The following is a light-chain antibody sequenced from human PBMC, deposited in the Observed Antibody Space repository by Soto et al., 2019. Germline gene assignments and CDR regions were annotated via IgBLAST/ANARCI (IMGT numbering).Light chain of an antibody. Sequence: EIGLTHSPGTLSLSPGERATLSCRASQGVSSRYLAWYQQKPGQAPRLLMSGASSRATGIPDRFSGSGSGTDFTLTISRLEPEDFAVYYCQQYGSSPRTFGQGTKVEIK. CDR2: GAS. CDR1: QGVSSRY. V-gene: IGKV3-20*01. J-gene: IGKJ1*01. CDR3: QQYGSSPRT.